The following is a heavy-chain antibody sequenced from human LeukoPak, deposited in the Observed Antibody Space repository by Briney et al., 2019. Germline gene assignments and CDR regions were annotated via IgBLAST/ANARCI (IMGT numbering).Heavy chain of an antibody. Sequence: GGSLRLSCAASEFTFSSYAMTWVRQAPGKGLEWVSAISAGSSSIFYADSVKGRFTISRDNSKNTLYLQMNSLRAEDTAVYYCAKAQQQLVLGYWGQGTLVTVSS. CDR3: AKAQQQLVLGY. D-gene: IGHD6-13*01. CDR1: EFTFSSYA. J-gene: IGHJ4*02. V-gene: IGHV3-23*01. CDR2: ISAGSSSI.